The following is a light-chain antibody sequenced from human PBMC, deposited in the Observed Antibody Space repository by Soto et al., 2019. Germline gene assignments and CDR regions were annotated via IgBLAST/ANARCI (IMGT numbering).Light chain of an antibody. Sequence: ENVLTQSPGTLSLSPGERATLSCRASQSVSSSYLTWYQQKPGQAPRLLIYGSSSRATDIPDRFSVSGAGTDFTLTISRLEPEDFPVYYCQQYDTSPVTFRQGTKLEIK. CDR3: QQYDTSPVT. CDR1: QSVSSSY. CDR2: GSS. V-gene: IGKV3-20*01. J-gene: IGKJ2*01.